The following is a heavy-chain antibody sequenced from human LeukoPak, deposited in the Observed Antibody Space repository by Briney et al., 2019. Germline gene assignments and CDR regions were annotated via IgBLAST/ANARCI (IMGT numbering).Heavy chain of an antibody. Sequence: PGRSQRLSCAASGFTLSNYGMHWVRQAPGKGLEWVAVIWYDGSNKYYADSVKGRFTISRDTSKNTLYLQMNSLRAEDTAVYYCARSLERDYHGSGTYYMNNWFDPWGQANLVTVSS. V-gene: IGHV3-33*01. CDR2: IWYDGSNK. J-gene: IGHJ5*02. CDR1: GFTLSNYG. D-gene: IGHD3-10*01. CDR3: ARSLERDYHGSGTYYMNNWFDP.